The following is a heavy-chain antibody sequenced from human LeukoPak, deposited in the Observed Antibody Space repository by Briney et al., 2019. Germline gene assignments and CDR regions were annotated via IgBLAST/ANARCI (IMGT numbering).Heavy chain of an antibody. D-gene: IGHD3-22*01. CDR1: GFTFSVFS. V-gene: IGHV3-53*01. Sequence: GGSLRLSCSASGFTFSVFSMHWVRQAPGKGLEWVSVIYSGGSTYYADSVKGRFTISRDNSKNTLYLQMNSLRAEDAAVYYCAGTIVGKWAIDYWGQGTLVTVSS. CDR3: AGTIVGKWAIDY. CDR2: IYSGGST. J-gene: IGHJ4*02.